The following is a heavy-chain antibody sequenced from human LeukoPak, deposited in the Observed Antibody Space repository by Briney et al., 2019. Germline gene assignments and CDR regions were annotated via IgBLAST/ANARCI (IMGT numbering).Heavy chain of an antibody. D-gene: IGHD1-7*01. J-gene: IGHJ5*01. Sequence: PGGSLRLSCVASGFTFNNFQMNWVRKAPGEGLEGIAYIDRSGGTAYYADSVKRRFTISRDNAKNSLYLQMDSLRGEDTAVYYCARDGTTDRYNWFDSWGQGTLVTVSS. CDR3: ARDGTTDRYNWFDS. CDR2: IDRSGGTA. CDR1: GFTFNNFQ. V-gene: IGHV3-48*03.